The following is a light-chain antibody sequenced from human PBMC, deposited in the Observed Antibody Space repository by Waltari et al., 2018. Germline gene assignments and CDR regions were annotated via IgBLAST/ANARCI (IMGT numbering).Light chain of an antibody. J-gene: IGKJ3*01. CDR3: MQALQTPLT. CDR1: QSLLHSNGYNY. CDR2: LGS. Sequence: DIVMTQSPLSLPVTPGERATISCRSSQSLLHSNGYNYLDWYLQKPGQSPQLLIYLGSSRASGVPDRFSGSGSGTDFTLKISRVEAEDVGVYYCMQALQTPLTFGPGTKVDIK. V-gene: IGKV2-28*01.